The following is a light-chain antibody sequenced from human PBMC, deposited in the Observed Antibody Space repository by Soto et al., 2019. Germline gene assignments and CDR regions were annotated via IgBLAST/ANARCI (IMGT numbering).Light chain of an antibody. J-gene: IGKJ4*01. Sequence: DVVMTQSPLSRPVTPGEPASISCRSSQSLLHTNGYNYLDWYLQKPGQSPQLLIYLGSNRASGVPDRFSGSGSGTDFTLKISRVQAEDVGVYYCMQALHTPPVTVGGGTKLEIK. CDR3: MQALHTPPVT. V-gene: IGKV2-28*01. CDR2: LGS. CDR1: QSLLHTNGYNY.